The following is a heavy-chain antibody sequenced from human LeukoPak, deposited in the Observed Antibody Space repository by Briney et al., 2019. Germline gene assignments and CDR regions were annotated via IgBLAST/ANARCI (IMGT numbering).Heavy chain of an antibody. CDR2: IYTRGST. CDR1: GGSISSYY. J-gene: IGHJ4*02. D-gene: IGHD5-12*01. Sequence: SETLSLTCTVSGGSISSYYWSWIRQPAGKGLEWIGRIYTRGSTNYNPSLKSRVTMSVDTSKNQFSLKLSSVTAADTAVYYCARDPQYVGGGYDMGVWGQGTLVTVSS. CDR3: ARDPQYVGGGYDMGV. V-gene: IGHV4-4*07.